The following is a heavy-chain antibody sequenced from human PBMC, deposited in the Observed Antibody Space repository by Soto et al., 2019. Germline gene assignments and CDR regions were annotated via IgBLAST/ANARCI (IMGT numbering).Heavy chain of an antibody. CDR1: GFTFSSYG. J-gene: IGHJ6*02. CDR3: AKDQYSSSWPPNTYGMDV. D-gene: IGHD6-13*01. V-gene: IGHV3-30*18. CDR2: ISYDGSNK. Sequence: QVQLVESGGGVVQPGRSLRLSCAASGFTFSSYGMHWVRQAPGKGLEWVAVISYDGSNKYYADSVKGRFTISRDNSKNTLYLQMNRLRAEDTALYYCAKDQYSSSWPPNTYGMDVWGQGTTVTVSS.